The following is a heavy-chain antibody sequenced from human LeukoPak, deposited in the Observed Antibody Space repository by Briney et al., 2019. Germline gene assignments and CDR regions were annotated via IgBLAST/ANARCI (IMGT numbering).Heavy chain of an antibody. J-gene: IGHJ3*02. CDR2: INPGGGNT. CDR3: ARIRDGYNDAYDI. CDR1: GYTFTNYY. Sequence: VASVNVSCKASGYTFTNYYMHWVRQAPGQGLEWMGLINPGGGNTNYAQNFQGRVTMTRDTSTTTVYMELSSLRSEDTAIYYCARIRDGYNDAYDIWGQGTVVTVPS. V-gene: IGHV1-46*01. D-gene: IGHD5-24*01.